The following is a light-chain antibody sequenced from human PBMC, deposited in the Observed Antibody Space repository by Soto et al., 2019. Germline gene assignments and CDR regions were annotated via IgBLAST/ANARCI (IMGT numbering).Light chain of an antibody. V-gene: IGKV1-39*01. CDR3: QQSYSMPFT. J-gene: IGKJ3*01. CDR2: AAS. CDR1: ESISSY. Sequence: DIQVTQSPSSLSASVGDRITITCRASESISSYLNWYQQKPGKAPKLLIYAASSLRSGVPSRFSGSGSGTDFTLTNSSLQPEDFATNYCQQSYSMPFTFGPGTKVDIK.